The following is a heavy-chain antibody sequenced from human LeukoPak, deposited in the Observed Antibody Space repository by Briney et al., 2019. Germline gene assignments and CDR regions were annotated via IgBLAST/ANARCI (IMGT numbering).Heavy chain of an antibody. CDR1: GFTFSSYS. J-gene: IGHJ4*02. CDR3: AKPRTNDYGGNFDC. D-gene: IGHD4-23*01. CDR2: ISSSSSYSSYT. V-gene: IGHV3-21*06. Sequence: GGSLRLSCAASGFTFSSYSMNWARQAPGKGLEWVSSISSSSSYSSYTYYADSVKGRFTISRDNAKNSLYLQMDSLRAEDTAVYYCAKPRTNDYGGNFDCWGQGTLVTVSS.